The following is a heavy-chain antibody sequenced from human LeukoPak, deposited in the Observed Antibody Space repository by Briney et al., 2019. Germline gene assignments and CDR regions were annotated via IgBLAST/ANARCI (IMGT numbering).Heavy chain of an antibody. D-gene: IGHD4-17*01. V-gene: IGHV3-48*04. Sequence: GGSLRLSCAASGFTFSSYSMNWVRQAPGKGLEWVSYISSSSSTIYYADSVKGRFTISRDNAKNSLYLQMNSLRAEDTAVYYCARPPADYGDYVATPGDCYFDYWGQGTLVTVSS. CDR2: ISSSSSTI. CDR1: GFTFSSYS. J-gene: IGHJ4*02. CDR3: ARPPADYGDYVATPGDCYFDY.